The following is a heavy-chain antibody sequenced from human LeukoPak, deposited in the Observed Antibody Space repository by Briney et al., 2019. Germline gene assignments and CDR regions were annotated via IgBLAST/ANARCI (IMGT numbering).Heavy chain of an antibody. CDR2: IYTSGST. J-gene: IGHJ4*02. V-gene: IGHV4-61*02. CDR1: GASISSGSYY. CDR3: ARAHDYGKVFDY. Sequence: SQTLSLTCTVSGASISSGSYYWSWIRQPAGKGLEWIGRIYTSGSTNYNPSLKSRVTISVDTSKNQFSLNLSSVTAADTAVYYCARAHDYGKVFDYWGQGTLVTVSS. D-gene: IGHD4-17*01.